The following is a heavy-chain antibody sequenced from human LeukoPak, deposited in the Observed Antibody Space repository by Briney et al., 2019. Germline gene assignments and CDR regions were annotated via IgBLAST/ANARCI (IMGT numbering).Heavy chain of an antibody. V-gene: IGHV1-18*01. D-gene: IGHD6-25*01. J-gene: IGHJ4*02. CDR1: GYTFISYG. CDR2: ISAYNGNT. CDR3: AKGITAAAFDY. Sequence: ASVKVSCKASGYTFISYGISWVRQAPGQGLEWMGWISAYNGNTNYAQNFQGRVTMTTDTSTSTAYMELRSLGSDDTAVFYCAKGITAAAFDYWGQGTLVTVSS.